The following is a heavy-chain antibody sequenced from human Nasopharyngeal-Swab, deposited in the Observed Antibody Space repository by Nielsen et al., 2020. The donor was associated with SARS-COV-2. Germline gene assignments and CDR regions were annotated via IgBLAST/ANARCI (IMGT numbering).Heavy chain of an antibody. V-gene: IGHV4-59*01. CDR2: IYYSGST. CDR3: ARDQRSGWFDAFDI. D-gene: IGHD6-19*01. Sequence: WILQPPGKGLGWIGYIYYSGSTNYNPSLKSRVTISVDTSKNQFSLKLSSVTAADTAVYYCARDQRSGWFDAFDIWGQGTMVTVSS. J-gene: IGHJ3*02.